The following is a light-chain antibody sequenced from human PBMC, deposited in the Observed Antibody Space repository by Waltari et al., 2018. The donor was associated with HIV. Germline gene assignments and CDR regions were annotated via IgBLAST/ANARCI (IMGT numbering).Light chain of an antibody. J-gene: IGLJ2*01. V-gene: IGLV1-47*01. Sequence: SVLTQPPSASGTAGQRVTISCSGSTSNIGSNDVFWYQHLPGAAPKLLIHRNNQRPSGVPDRCSGSTSGTSASLALSGLRSEDEADYYCVAWDDSLRGVVFGGGTKVAAL. CDR2: RNN. CDR3: VAWDDSLRGVV. CDR1: TSNIGSND.